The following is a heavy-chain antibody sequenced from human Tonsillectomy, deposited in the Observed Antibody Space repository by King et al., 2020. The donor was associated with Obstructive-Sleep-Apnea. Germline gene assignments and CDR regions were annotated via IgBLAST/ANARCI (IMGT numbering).Heavy chain of an antibody. Sequence: VQLVESGGGLVQPGGSLRLSCATSGFALSSYGMSWVRQAPGKGLEWVSTILASGVGPNSADSVRGRLTMSVDISKNTLYLQMNSLRAEDTAVYYCAKGGGNTWDYWGQGTLVTVSS. D-gene: IGHD4-23*01. J-gene: IGHJ4*02. V-gene: IGHV3-23*04. CDR3: AKGGGNTWDY. CDR2: ILASGVGP. CDR1: GFALSSYG.